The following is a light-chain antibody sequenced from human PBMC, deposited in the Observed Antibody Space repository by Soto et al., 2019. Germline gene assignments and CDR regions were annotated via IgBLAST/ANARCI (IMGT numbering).Light chain of an antibody. CDR2: DAS. J-gene: IGKJ4*01. CDR3: QQRSNWPLT. V-gene: IGKV3-11*01. Sequence: EIVLTQSPATLSLSPGERATLSCRASQSVSSYLVWYQQKPGQAPRLLIYDASNRATGIPARFSASGSGTDFTLTISSLEPEDFAVYYCQQRSNWPLTFGGGTNVEIK. CDR1: QSVSSY.